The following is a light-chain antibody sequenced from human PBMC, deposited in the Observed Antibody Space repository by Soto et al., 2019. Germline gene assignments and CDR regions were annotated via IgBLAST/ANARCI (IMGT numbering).Light chain of an antibody. J-gene: IGKJ1*01. CDR3: QQYDSYPWT. CDR1: QSINKW. Sequence: DIQMTQSPSTLSASVGDRVTITCRASQSINKWLAWYHQTPGKAPKLLIYDASSLNSGAPSRFSGRGSGTEFTLTISSVQPDDFAAYYCQQYDSYPWTFGQGTKVELK. V-gene: IGKV1-5*01. CDR2: DAS.